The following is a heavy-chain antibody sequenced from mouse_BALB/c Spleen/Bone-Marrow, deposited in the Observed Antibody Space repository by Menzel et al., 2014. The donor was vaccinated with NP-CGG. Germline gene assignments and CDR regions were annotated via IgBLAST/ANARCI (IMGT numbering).Heavy chain of an antibody. CDR3: ANDWFAY. J-gene: IGHJ3*01. D-gene: IGHD2-3*01. CDR1: GFNIKDTY. Sequence: VQLQQSGAELVKPGASVKLSCTASGFNIKDTYMHWVKQRPGQGLEWIGRIDSANGNTKYDPKFQGKATITADTSSNTAHLHLSSLTSEDTAVYYCANDWFAYWGQGTLVTVSA. CDR2: IDSANGNT. V-gene: IGHV14-3*02.